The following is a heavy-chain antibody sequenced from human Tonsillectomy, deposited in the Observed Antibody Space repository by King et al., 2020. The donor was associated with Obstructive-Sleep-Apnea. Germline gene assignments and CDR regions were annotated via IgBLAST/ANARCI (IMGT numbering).Heavy chain of an antibody. Sequence: VQLVEYGGGLVQPGGSLRLSCSASGFTFSSYIMNWVRQAPGKWLDGFSYFSSISSTIYYEDFVKGRLTTSIDNAKNSLYLQMNSLRAEDTAVYYCARWVGKIVVVVAATPGWFDPWGQGTLVTVSS. J-gene: IGHJ5*02. D-gene: IGHD2-15*01. V-gene: IGHV3-48*04. CDR1: GFTFSSYI. CDR2: FSSISSTI. CDR3: ARWVGKIVVVVAATPGWFDP.